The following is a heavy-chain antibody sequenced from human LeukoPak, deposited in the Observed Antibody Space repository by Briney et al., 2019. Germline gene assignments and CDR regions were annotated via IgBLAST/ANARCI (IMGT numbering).Heavy chain of an antibody. D-gene: IGHD5-24*01. J-gene: IGHJ4*02. V-gene: IGHV4-59*01. CDR1: GGSISGYY. CDR2: IYYSGST. CDR3: AREGNGYNIDYFDY. Sequence: SETLSLTCTVSGGSISGYYWSWIRQPPGKGLEGSGYIYYSGSTNYNPSLKSRVTISVYTSKNQFSLKLSSVTAAHTAVYYCAREGNGYNIDYFDYWGQGTLVTVSS.